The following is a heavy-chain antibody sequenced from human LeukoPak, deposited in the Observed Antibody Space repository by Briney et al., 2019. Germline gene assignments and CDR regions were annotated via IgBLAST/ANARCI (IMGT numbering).Heavy chain of an antibody. CDR3: AKDQSSGYYPEYYYGMDV. CDR2: ISWNSGSI. Sequence: GGSLRLSCAASGFTFDDYAMHWVRQAPGKGLEWVSGISWNSGSIDYADSVKGRFTISRDNAKNSLYLQMNSLRAEDTALYYCAKDQSSGYYPEYYYGMDVWGQGTTVTVSS. CDR1: GFTFDDYA. V-gene: IGHV3-9*01. J-gene: IGHJ6*02. D-gene: IGHD3-22*01.